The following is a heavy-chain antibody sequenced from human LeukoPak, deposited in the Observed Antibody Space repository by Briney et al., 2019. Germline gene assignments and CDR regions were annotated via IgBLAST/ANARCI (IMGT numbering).Heavy chain of an antibody. CDR1: GFIFSSCW. V-gene: IGHV3-7*01. J-gene: IGHJ4*02. Sequence: PGGSLRLSCAASGFIFSSCWMSWVRQSPGKGLEWVANIKPDGSEKYYVDSVKGRFTISRDNAKNTLYLQMNSLRVEDTAVYYCARGRVHGSVRHWDYWGQGTLATVSS. CDR2: IKPDGSEK. D-gene: IGHD3-10*01. CDR3: ARGRVHGSVRHWDY.